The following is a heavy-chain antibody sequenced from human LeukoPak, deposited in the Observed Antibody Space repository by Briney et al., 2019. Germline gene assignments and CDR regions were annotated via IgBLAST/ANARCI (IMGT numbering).Heavy chain of an antibody. D-gene: IGHD4/OR15-4a*01. J-gene: IGHJ4*02. CDR2: IYSGDTT. Sequence: GGSLRLSCAASGFTFSSYSINWARQPPGKGLEWVSAIYSGDTTAYADSVKGRFTISRDNSKNTLYLQLNSLRAEDTAVFYCARDPGGAKFDYWGQGTLVTVSS. V-gene: IGHV3-53*01. CDR1: GFTFSSYS. CDR3: ARDPGGAKFDY.